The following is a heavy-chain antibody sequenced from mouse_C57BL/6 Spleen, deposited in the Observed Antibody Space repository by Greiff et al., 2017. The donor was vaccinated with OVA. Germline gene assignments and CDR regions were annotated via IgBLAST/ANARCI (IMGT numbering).Heavy chain of an antibody. CDR1: GYSFPSYY. Sequence: VKLQESGPELVKPGASVKISCKASGYSFPSYYIHWVKQRPGQGLEWIGWIYPGSGNTKYNEKFKGKATLTADTSSSTAYMQLSSLTSEDSAVYYCARLTTVVATDYWGQGTTLTVSS. J-gene: IGHJ2*01. V-gene: IGHV1-66*01. CDR2: IYPGSGNT. CDR3: ARLTTVVATDY. D-gene: IGHD1-1*01.